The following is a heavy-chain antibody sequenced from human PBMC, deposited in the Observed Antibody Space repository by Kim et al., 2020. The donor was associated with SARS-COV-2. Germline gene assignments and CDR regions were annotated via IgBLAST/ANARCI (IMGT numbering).Heavy chain of an antibody. D-gene: IGHD3-16*02. V-gene: IGHV3-7*03. CDR2: IKQDGSEK. J-gene: IGHJ6*02. Sequence: GGSLRLSCAASGFTFSSYWMSWVRQAPGKGLEWVANIKQDGSEKYYVDSVKGRFTISRDNAKNSLYLQMNSLRAEDTAVYYCARDRFGGVIGMAVDVWGQGTTVTVSS. CDR3: ARDRFGGVIGMAVDV. CDR1: GFTFSSYW.